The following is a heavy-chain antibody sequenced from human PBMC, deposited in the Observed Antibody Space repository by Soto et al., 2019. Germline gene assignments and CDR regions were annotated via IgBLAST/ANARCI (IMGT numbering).Heavy chain of an antibody. CDR2: INHSGST. D-gene: IGHD6-6*01. Sequence: QVQLQQWGAGLLKPSETLSLTCAVYGGSFSGYYWSWIRQPPGKGLEWIGEINHSGSTNYNPSLKSRVTISVDTSKNQFSLKLSSVTAADTAVYYCARGQGAARRPILSGNYYMDVWGKGTTVTVSS. CDR1: GGSFSGYY. V-gene: IGHV4-34*01. CDR3: ARGQGAARRPILSGNYYMDV. J-gene: IGHJ6*03.